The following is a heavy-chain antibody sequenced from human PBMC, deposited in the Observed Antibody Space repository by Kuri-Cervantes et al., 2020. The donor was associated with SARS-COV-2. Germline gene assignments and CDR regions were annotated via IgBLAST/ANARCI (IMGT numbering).Heavy chain of an antibody. CDR1: GYTFSSYW. CDR3: AKDQGDGYGISYFDY. CDR2: INSDGSST. J-gene: IGHJ4*02. Sequence: GGSLRLSCAASGYTFSSYWMHWVRQAPGKGLVWVSRINSDGSSTSYADSVKGRFTISRDNAKNTLYLQMNSLRAEDTAVYYCAKDQGDGYGISYFDYWGQGTLVPSPQ. D-gene: IGHD5-18*01. V-gene: IGHV3-74*01.